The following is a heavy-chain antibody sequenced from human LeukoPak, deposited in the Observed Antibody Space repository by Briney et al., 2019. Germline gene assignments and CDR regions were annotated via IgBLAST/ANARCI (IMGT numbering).Heavy chain of an antibody. CDR3: ARELGKVLWFGELPQNWFDP. CDR2: IYYSGST. Sequence: SETLSLTCAVYGGSFSGYYWSWIRQPPGKGLEWIGYIYYSGSTNYNPSLKSRVTISVDTSKNQFSLKLSSVTAADTAVYYCARELGKVLWFGELPQNWFDPWGQGTLVTVSS. V-gene: IGHV4-59*01. CDR1: GGSFSGYY. J-gene: IGHJ5*02. D-gene: IGHD3-10*01.